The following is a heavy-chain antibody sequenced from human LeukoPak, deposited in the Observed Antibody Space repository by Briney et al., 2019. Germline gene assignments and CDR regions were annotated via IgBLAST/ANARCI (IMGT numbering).Heavy chain of an antibody. V-gene: IGHV4-59*12. CDR3: ARDYSDNSDYSPYTFQH. J-gene: IGHJ1*01. CDR1: GGSISSYY. Sequence: SETRSLTCTVSGGSISSYYWSWIRQPPGKGLEWIGYIYYSGSTNYNPSLKSRVTISVDKSKNQFSLKLSSVTAADTAVYYCARDYSDNSDYSPYTFQHWGQGTLVTVSS. CDR2: IYYSGST. D-gene: IGHD3-22*01.